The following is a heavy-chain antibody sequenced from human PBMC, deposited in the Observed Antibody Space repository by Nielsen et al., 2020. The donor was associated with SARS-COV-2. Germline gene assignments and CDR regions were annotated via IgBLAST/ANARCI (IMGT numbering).Heavy chain of an antibody. V-gene: IGHV3-9*01. CDR3: AKDPSDGYSSSWYFDY. D-gene: IGHD6-13*01. CDR2: ISWNSGSI. J-gene: IGHJ4*02. Sequence: GGSLRLSCAASGFAFDTYAMHWVRQAPGKGLEWVSGISWNSGSIAYADSVKGRFTISRDNAKSSLYLQMNSLRAEDTALYYCAKDPSDGYSSSWYFDYWGQGTLVTVSS. CDR1: GFAFDTYA.